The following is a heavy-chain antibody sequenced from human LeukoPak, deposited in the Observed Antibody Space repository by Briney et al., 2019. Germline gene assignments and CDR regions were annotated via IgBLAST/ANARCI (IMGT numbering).Heavy chain of an antibody. Sequence: ASETLSLTCTVSGGSISSSSYYWGWIRQPPGKGLEWIGSIYYSGSTNYNPSLKSRVTISVDTSKNQFSLKLSSVTAADTAVYYCARGWYDCWFDPWGQGTLVTVSS. CDR2: IYYSGST. D-gene: IGHD6-13*01. J-gene: IGHJ5*02. V-gene: IGHV4-39*07. CDR3: ARGWYDCWFDP. CDR1: GGSISSSSYY.